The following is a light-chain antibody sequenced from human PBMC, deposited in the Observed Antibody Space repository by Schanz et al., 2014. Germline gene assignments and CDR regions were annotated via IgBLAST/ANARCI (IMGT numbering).Light chain of an antibody. CDR3: QQYGSSPYT. CDR1: QTVSSN. Sequence: EIVMTQSPATLSVSPGERATLSCRASQTVSSNLAWYQQKPGQAPRLLIYDASNRATGIPVRFSGSGSGTDFTLTISSLEPEDFAVYYCQQYGSSPYTFGQGTKLEIK. V-gene: IGKV3D-15*02. J-gene: IGKJ2*01. CDR2: DAS.